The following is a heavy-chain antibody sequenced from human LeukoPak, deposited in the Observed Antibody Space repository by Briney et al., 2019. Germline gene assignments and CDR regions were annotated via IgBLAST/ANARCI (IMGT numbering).Heavy chain of an antibody. D-gene: IGHD1-14*01. CDR2: ISSSSSYI. CDR3: ARDNRALGTALDY. CDR1: GFTFGDYA. V-gene: IGHV3-21*01. J-gene: IGHJ4*02. Sequence: GGSLRLSCTASGFTFGDYAMSWFRQAPGKGLEWVSSISSSSSYIYYADSLKGRFTISRDNAKNSLYLQMNSLRAEDTAVYYCARDNRALGTALDYWGQGTLVTVSS.